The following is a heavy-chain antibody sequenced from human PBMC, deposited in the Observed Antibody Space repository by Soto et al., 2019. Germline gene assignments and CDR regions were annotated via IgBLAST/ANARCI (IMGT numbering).Heavy chain of an antibody. Sequence: EVQLLESGGGLVQPGGSLRLSCEASGFTFSSYAMSWVRQAPGKGLEWVSAISGSGVSTYYADSVKGRFTISRDNSKNTLYLQMNSLRAEDTAVYYCAKELQYSSGWSLVDYWGQGTLFTVSS. CDR2: ISGSGVST. V-gene: IGHV3-23*01. CDR3: AKELQYSSGWSLVDY. J-gene: IGHJ4*02. D-gene: IGHD6-19*01. CDR1: GFTFSSYA.